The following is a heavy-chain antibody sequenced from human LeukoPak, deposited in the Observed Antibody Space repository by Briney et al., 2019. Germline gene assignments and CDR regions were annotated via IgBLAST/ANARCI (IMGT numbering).Heavy chain of an antibody. D-gene: IGHD3-10*01. Sequence: GESLKISCAASGFTFSSYSMNWVRQAPGKGLEWVSSISSSSSYIYYADSVKGRFTISRDNAKNSLYLQMNSLRAEDTAVYYCARDLPGGYMDVWGKGTTVTVSS. V-gene: IGHV3-21*01. CDR1: GFTFSSYS. J-gene: IGHJ6*03. CDR3: ARDLPGGYMDV. CDR2: ISSSSSYI.